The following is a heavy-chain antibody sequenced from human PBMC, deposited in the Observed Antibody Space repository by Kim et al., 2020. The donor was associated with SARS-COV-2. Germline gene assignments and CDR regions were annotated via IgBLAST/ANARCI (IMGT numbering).Heavy chain of an antibody. CDR1: GGSISSSSYY. CDR2: IYYSGST. CDR3: ARDRGDSSGFYGMDV. J-gene: IGHJ6*01. V-gene: IGHV4-39*07. Sequence: SETLSLTCTVSGGSISSSSYYWGWIRQPPGKGLEWIGSIYYSGSTYYNPSLKSRVTISVDTSKNQFSLKLSSVTAADTAVYYCARDRGDSSGFYGMDVWG. D-gene: IGHD3-22*01.